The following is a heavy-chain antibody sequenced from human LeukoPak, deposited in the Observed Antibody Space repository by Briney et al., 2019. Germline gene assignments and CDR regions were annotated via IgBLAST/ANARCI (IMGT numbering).Heavy chain of an antibody. D-gene: IGHD5-18*01. CDR3: AREMVQLPTHMGV. J-gene: IGHJ6*03. Sequence: SETLSLTCTVSGYSLSSGYYWGWIRPPPGKGLEWIGSIYHSGSTYYNPSLKSRVTISVDTSKNQFSLKLSSVTAADTAVYYCAREMVQLPTHMGVWGKGTTVTVSS. V-gene: IGHV4-38-2*02. CDR2: IYHSGST. CDR1: GYSLSSGYY.